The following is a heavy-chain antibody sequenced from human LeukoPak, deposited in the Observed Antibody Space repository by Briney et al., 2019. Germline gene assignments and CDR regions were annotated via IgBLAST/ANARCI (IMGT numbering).Heavy chain of an antibody. CDR2: IRSKANSYAT. Sequence: PGGSLRLSCAASGFTFSGSAMHWVRQASGKGLEWVGRIRSKANSYATAYAASVKGRFTIFRDDSKNTAYLQMNSLKTEDTAVYYCTRRGGYDSLADYWGQGTLVTVSS. CDR1: GFTFSGSA. J-gene: IGHJ4*02. D-gene: IGHD5-12*01. CDR3: TRRGGYDSLADY. V-gene: IGHV3-73*01.